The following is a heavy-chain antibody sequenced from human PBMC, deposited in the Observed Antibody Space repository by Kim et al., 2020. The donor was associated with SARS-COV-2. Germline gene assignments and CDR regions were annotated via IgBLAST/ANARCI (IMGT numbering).Heavy chain of an antibody. CDR1: GFTFSSYA. J-gene: IGHJ4*02. CDR2: ISSNGGST. CDR3: ARGSGYDFLDYFDY. D-gene: IGHD5-12*01. Sequence: GGSLRLSCAASGFTFSSYAMHWVRQAPGKGLEYVSAISSNGGSTYYANSVKGRFTISRDNSKNTLYLQMGSLRAEDMAVYYCARGSGYDFLDYFDYWGQG. V-gene: IGHV3-64*01.